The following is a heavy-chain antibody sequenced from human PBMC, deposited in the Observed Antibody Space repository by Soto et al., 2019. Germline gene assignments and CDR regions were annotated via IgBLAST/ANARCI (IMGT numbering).Heavy chain of an antibody. CDR3: AASIFYYGMDV. Sequence: GESLKISCKGSGYTFTSYWIGWVRQMPGKGLEWMGIIYPGDSDTKYNPSFQGQVTISADKSITTTYLQWSSLKASDTAIYYCAASIFYYGMDVWGQGTTVTVSS. J-gene: IGHJ6*02. V-gene: IGHV5-51*01. CDR2: IYPGDSDT. CDR1: GYTFTSYW.